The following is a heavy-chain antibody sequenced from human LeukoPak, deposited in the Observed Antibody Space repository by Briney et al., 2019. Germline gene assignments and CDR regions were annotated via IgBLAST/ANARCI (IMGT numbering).Heavy chain of an antibody. Sequence: SETLSLTCAVSGYSISSGYYWGWIRQPPGKGLEWIGSIYHSGSTYYNPSLKSRITISVDTSKNQFSLKLRSVTAADTAVYYCARILRTTRTPFDYWGQGTLVTVSS. CDR1: GYSISSGYY. J-gene: IGHJ4*02. CDR2: IYHSGST. CDR3: ARILRTTRTPFDY. D-gene: IGHD1-1*01. V-gene: IGHV4-38-2*01.